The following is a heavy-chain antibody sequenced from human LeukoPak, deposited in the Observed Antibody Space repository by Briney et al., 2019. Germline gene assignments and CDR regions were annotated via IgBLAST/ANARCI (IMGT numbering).Heavy chain of an antibody. CDR3: AKERSPYYGSGSYYDY. V-gene: IGHV3-30*18. D-gene: IGHD3-10*01. CDR1: GFTFSSYG. CDR2: ISYDGSNK. Sequence: GRSLRLSCAASGFTFSSYGMHWVRQAPGKGLEWVAVISYDGSNKYYADSVKGRFTISRDNSKNTLYLQMNSLRAEDTAVYYCAKERSPYYGSGSYYDYWGQGTLVTVSS. J-gene: IGHJ4*02.